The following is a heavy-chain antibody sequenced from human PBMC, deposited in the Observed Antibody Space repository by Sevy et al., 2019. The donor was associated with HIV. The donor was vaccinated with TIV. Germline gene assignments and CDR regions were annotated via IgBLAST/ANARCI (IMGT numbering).Heavy chain of an antibody. Sequence: KQSQTLSLTCTVSGGSISRGQFYWTWIRQLAGKGLEWIGRVHNTGSATYNPSLRNRVGMSIDTSKNQFSLILSSVTAADTAVYYCARNVGDYVFRYFDLWGRGTLVTVSS. CDR3: ARNVGDYVFRYFDL. CDR1: GGSISRGQFY. J-gene: IGHJ2*01. CDR2: VHNTGSA. V-gene: IGHV4-61*02. D-gene: IGHD4-17*01.